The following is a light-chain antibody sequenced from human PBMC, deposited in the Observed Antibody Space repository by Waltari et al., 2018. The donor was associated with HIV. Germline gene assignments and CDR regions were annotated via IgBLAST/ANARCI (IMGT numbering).Light chain of an antibody. CDR3: QTWGAGVV. CDR2: VDSDGSH. CDR1: SGHSTYA. Sequence: QLVLTQSASASASLGASVRLTCTLSSGHSTYAIAWHQQQPETGPRFLIKVDSDGSHIKGDGIPDRFSGSSSGNERYLTISNVRSEDEADYYCQTWGAGVVFGGGTKLTVL. J-gene: IGLJ3*02. V-gene: IGLV4-69*01.